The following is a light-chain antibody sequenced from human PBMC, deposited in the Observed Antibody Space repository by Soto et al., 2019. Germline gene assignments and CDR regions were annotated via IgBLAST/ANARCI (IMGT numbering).Light chain of an antibody. J-gene: IGKJ1*01. CDR1: QSVSDN. V-gene: IGKV3-20*01. CDR2: GAS. Sequence: EIVMTQSPVTLSVSPGERATLSCRASQSVSDNLAWYQQKPGQAPRLLIYGASSRATGIPDRFSGSGSGTDFTLTISRLEPEDFAVYYCQQYGSSPQTFGQGTKVDIK. CDR3: QQYGSSPQT.